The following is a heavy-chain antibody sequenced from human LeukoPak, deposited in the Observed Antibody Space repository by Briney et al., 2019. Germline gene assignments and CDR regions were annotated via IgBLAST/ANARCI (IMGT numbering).Heavy chain of an antibody. Sequence: PGSSLRLSCAASGVTFDNYAMHWVRQAPGKGLERVSYISWNGGSIGYGDSVKGRFTISRDNAKNSLYLQMNSLRAEDTALYYCAKGQVGATGYFDYWGQGTLVTISS. CDR3: AKGQVGATGYFDY. CDR1: GVTFDNYA. CDR2: ISWNGGSI. J-gene: IGHJ4*02. D-gene: IGHD1-26*01. V-gene: IGHV3-9*01.